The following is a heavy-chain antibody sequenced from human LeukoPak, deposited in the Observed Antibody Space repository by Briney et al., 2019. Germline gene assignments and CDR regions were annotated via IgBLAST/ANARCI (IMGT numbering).Heavy chain of an antibody. CDR2: INWSGGST. D-gene: IGHD2-2*01. CDR1: GFAFDEHG. CDR3: ARAPITSPFYFDY. J-gene: IGHJ4*02. V-gene: IGHV3-20*04. Sequence: GGSLRLSCTASGFAFDEHGMSWIRQVPGKGLEWVSGINWSGGSTGYADPLRGRFTISRDNAKNSLYLQMDSLRAEDTALYYCARAPITSPFYFDYWGQGTLVTVSS.